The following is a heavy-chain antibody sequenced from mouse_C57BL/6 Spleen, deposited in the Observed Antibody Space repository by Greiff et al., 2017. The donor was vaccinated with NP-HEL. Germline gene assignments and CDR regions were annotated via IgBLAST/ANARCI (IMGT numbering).Heavy chain of an antibody. CDR3: ARYYGYYGYYAMDY. V-gene: IGHV1-9*01. J-gene: IGHJ4*01. Sequence: VQVVESGAELMKPGASVKLSCKATGYTFTGYWIEWVKQRPGHGLEWIGEILPGSGSTNYNEKFKGKATLTADTSSNTAYMQLSSLTTEDSAIDYCARYYGYYGYYAMDYWGQGTSVTVSS. D-gene: IGHD2-1*01. CDR2: ILPGSGST. CDR1: GYTFTGYW.